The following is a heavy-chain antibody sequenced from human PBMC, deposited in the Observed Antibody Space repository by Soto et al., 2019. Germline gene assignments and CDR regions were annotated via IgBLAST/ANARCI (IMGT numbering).Heavy chain of an antibody. J-gene: IGHJ4*02. Sequence: QVQLVQSGAEVKKPGASVKVSCKASGYSFSSSGISWVRQAPGQGLEWMGWINPYTAKTYYAQNLQGRITMTTDTPTTSAYMELRSLISDDRAVYYCAGDPDSGGKADRGIFDFWGQGTLVTVSS. CDR1: GYSFSSSG. CDR2: INPYTAKT. D-gene: IGHD4-17*01. CDR3: AGDPDSGGKADRGIFDF. V-gene: IGHV1-18*01.